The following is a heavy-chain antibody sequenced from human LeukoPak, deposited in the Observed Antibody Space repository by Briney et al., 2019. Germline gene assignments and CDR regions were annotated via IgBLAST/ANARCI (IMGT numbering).Heavy chain of an antibody. CDR2: ISSSSSTI. V-gene: IGHV3-48*02. Sequence: GGSLRLSCAASGFTFSSYSMTWVRQAPGKGLEWVSYISSSSSTIYYADSVKGRFTISRDNAKNSLYLQMNSLRDEDTAVYYCARDTTNHYYDFWSGYPYYFDYWGQGTLVTVSS. J-gene: IGHJ4*02. D-gene: IGHD3-3*01. CDR3: ARDTTNHYYDFWSGYPYYFDY. CDR1: GFTFSSYS.